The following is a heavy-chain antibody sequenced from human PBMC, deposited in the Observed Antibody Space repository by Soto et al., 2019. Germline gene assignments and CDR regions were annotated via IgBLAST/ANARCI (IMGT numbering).Heavy chain of an antibody. J-gene: IGHJ4*02. CDR1: GFDFRIYE. Sequence: GGSLRLSCEASGFDFRIYEMNWVRQAPGKGLEWLSYIGSTGSTIYYADSVKGRFTISRDDGKNSVYLQMNTLRAEDTAVYYCARRGYSGYDWGWYFDFWGQGAPVTVSS. CDR2: IGSTGSTI. V-gene: IGHV3-48*03. D-gene: IGHD5-12*01. CDR3: ARRGYSGYDWGWYFDF.